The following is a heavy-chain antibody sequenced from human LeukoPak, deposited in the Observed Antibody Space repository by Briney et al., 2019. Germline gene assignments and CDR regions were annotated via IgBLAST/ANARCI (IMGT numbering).Heavy chain of an antibody. CDR2: IRYDGSNK. J-gene: IGHJ4*02. V-gene: IGHV3-30*02. CDR3: ARDGSGSYYGLGGYFDY. CDR1: GFTFSSYG. Sequence: GGSLRLSCAASGFTFSSYGMHWVRQAPGKGLEWVAFIRYDGSNKYYADSVKGRFTISRDNSKNTLYLQMNSLRAEDTAVYYCARDGSGSYYGLGGYFDYWGQGTLVTVSS. D-gene: IGHD3-10*01.